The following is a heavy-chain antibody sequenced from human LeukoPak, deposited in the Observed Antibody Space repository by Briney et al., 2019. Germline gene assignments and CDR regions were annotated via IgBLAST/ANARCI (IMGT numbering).Heavy chain of an antibody. CDR2: ISYDGSNK. J-gene: IGHJ4*02. V-gene: IGHV3-30-3*01. CDR3: ARPGVGSGVYYFDY. CDR1: GFTFSSYA. D-gene: IGHD1-26*01. Sequence: GGSLRLSCAASGFTFSSYAMHWVRQAPGKGLEWVAVISYDGSNKYYADSVKGRFTISRDNSKNTLYLQMNSLRAEDTAVYYCARPGVGSGVYYFDYWGQGTLVTVSS.